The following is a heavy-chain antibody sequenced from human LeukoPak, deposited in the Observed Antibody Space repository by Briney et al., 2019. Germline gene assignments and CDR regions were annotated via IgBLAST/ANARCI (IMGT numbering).Heavy chain of an antibody. J-gene: IGHJ6*02. Sequence: SETLSLTCTVSGGSISSGDYYWSWIRQPPGKGLEWIGYIYYSGSTYYNPSLKSRVTISVDTSKNQFSLKLSSVTAADTAVYYCARGAYYYDSSGSGGYYYGMDVWGQGTTVTVSS. CDR3: ARGAYYYDSSGSGGYYYGMDV. D-gene: IGHD3-22*01. V-gene: IGHV4-30-4*01. CDR2: IYYSGST. CDR1: GGSISSGDYY.